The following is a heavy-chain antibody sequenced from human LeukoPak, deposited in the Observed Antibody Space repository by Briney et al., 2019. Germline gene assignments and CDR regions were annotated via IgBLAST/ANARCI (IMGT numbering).Heavy chain of an antibody. CDR1: GGSITSNH. CDR3: ARDGGPSYYYGMDV. Sequence: PSETLSLTCTVSGGSITSNHWSWVRQPPGKGLEWIGQVHHSGGTSYNPSLRSRVTISIDKSENQFSLKLNSVTAADTAVYYCARDGGPSYYYGMDVWGQGTTVTVSS. D-gene: IGHD3-3*01. J-gene: IGHJ6*02. CDR2: VHHSGGT. V-gene: IGHV4-4*02.